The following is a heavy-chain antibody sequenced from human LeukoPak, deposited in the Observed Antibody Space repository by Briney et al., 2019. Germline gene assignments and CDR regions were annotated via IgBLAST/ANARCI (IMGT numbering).Heavy chain of an antibody. CDR2: ISSGSSYI. D-gene: IGHD3-10*01. CDR3: ARDTTYGSGSYSFDY. J-gene: IGHJ4*02. CDR1: GFTFSSYS. Sequence: GGSLRLSCAASGFTFSSYSMNWVRQAPGKGLEWVSSISSGSSYIYYADSVKGRFTIPRDNAKNSLYLQMNSLRAEDTAVYYCARDTTYGSGSYSFDYWGQGTLVTVSS. V-gene: IGHV3-21*01.